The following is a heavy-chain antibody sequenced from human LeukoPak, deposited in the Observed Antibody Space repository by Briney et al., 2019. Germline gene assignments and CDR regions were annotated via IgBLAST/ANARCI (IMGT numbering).Heavy chain of an antibody. CDR2: ISSSSSYI. CDR3: AGGSDYYDSSGYYQANHGMDV. D-gene: IGHD3-22*01. J-gene: IGHJ6*02. Sequence: GGSLRLSCAASGFTFSSYAMSWVRQAPGKGLEWVSSISSSSSYIYYADSVKGRFTISRDNAKNSLYLQMNSLRAEDTAVYYCAGGSDYYDSSGYYQANHGMDVWGQGTTVTVSS. V-gene: IGHV3-21*01. CDR1: GFTFSSYA.